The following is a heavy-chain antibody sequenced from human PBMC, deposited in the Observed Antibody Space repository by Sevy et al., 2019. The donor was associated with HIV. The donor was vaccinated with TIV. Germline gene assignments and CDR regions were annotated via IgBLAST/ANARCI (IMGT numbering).Heavy chain of an antibody. D-gene: IGHD6-13*01. CDR1: GFTFSSYA. Sequence: GGSLRLSCAASGFTFSSYAMHWVRQAPGKGLEWVAVISYDGSNKYYADSVKGRFTISRDNSKNTLYLQMNSLRAEDTAVYYCASAYSSSRTVYFDYWGQGTLVTVSS. J-gene: IGHJ4*02. CDR2: ISYDGSNK. V-gene: IGHV3-30-3*01. CDR3: ASAYSSSRTVYFDY.